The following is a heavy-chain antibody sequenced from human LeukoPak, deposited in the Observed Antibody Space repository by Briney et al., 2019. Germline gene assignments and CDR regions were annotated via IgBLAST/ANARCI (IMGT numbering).Heavy chain of an antibody. Sequence: SVKVSCKASGGTFSSYAISWVRQAPGQGLEWMGRIIPILGIANYAQKFQGRVTITADKSTSTAYMELSSLRSEDTAVYYCASSRSYSGYYGMDVWGQGTTVTVSS. V-gene: IGHV1-69*04. CDR1: GGTFSSYA. D-gene: IGHD1-26*01. CDR3: ASSRSYSGYYGMDV. J-gene: IGHJ6*02. CDR2: IIPILGIA.